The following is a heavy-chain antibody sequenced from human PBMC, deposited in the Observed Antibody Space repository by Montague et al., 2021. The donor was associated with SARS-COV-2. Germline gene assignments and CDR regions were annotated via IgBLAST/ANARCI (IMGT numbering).Heavy chain of an antibody. V-gene: IGHV4-59*08. J-gene: IGHJ4*02. CDR1: GGSISSSS. CDR3: ARHREPGEGRRWTYYFDY. Sequence: SETLSLTCTVSGGSISSSSWGWIRQPPGKGLEWIGYISFTGSTNYNPSLKSRVTISVDTSNNQFSLNLSSVTAADTAVYYCARHREPGEGRRWTYYFDYWGQGTLVTVSA. D-gene: IGHD1-14*01. CDR2: ISFTGST.